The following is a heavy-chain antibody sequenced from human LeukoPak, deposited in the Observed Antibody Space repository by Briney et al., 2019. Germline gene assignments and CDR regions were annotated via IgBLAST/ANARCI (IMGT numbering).Heavy chain of an antibody. V-gene: IGHV4-34*01. J-gene: IGHJ4*02. D-gene: IGHD1-26*01. CDR1: AFSFSDYN. CDR2: INHSGST. Sequence: GSLRLSCAASAFSFSDYNMNWVRQPPGKGLEWIGEINHSGSTNYNPSLKSRVTISVDTSKNQFSLKLSSVTAADTAVYYCARDGRFPPEPLPRYFDSWGQGTLVTVSS. CDR3: ARDGRFPPEPLPRYFDS.